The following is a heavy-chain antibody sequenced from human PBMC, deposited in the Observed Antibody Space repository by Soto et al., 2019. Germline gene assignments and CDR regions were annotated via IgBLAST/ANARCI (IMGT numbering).Heavy chain of an antibody. Sequence: GGSLRLSCAASGFTFSSYSMNWVRQARGKGLEWVSYISSSSSTIYYADSVKGRFTISRDNAKNSLYLQMNSLRAEDTAVYYCARDGCSGSNCLNWFDPWGQGTLVTVSS. V-gene: IGHV3-48*01. CDR2: ISSSSSTI. CDR1: GFTFSSYS. D-gene: IGHD2-15*01. CDR3: ARDGCSGSNCLNWFDP. J-gene: IGHJ5*02.